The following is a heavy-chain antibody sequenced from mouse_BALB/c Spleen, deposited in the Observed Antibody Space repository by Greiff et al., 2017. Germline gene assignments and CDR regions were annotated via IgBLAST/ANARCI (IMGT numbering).Heavy chain of an antibody. V-gene: IGHV5-17*02. CDR3: ARSGLYYYGSSYEENYAMDY. D-gene: IGHD1-1*01. CDR2: ISSGSSTI. CDR1: GFTFSSFG. Sequence: VQLKESGGGLVQPGGSRKLSCAASGFTFSSFGMHWVRQAPEKGLEWVAYISSGSSTIYYADTVKGRFTISRDNPKNTLFLQMTSLRSEDTAMYYCARSGLYYYGSSYEENYAMDYWGQGTSVTVSS. J-gene: IGHJ4*01.